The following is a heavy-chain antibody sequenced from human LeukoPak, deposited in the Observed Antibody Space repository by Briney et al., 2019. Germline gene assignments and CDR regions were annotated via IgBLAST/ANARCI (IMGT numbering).Heavy chain of an antibody. V-gene: IGHV3-48*01. CDR2: ISSSSSTI. CDR3: ARDRAAAARQPVDY. J-gene: IGHJ4*02. Sequence: GGSLRLSCAVSGFTFSSYSMNWVRQAPGKGLEWVSYISSSSSTIYYADSVKGRFTISRDNAKNSLYLQMNSLRAEDTAVYYCARDRAAAARQPVDYWGQGTLVTVSS. CDR1: GFTFSSYS. D-gene: IGHD6-13*01.